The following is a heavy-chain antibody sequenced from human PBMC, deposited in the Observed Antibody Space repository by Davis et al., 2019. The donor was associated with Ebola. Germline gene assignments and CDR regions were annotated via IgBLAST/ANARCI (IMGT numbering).Heavy chain of an antibody. V-gene: IGHV4-39*07. CDR2: IYYRGST. J-gene: IGHJ5*02. Sequence: PSETLSLTCTVSGGSINNGSYYWGWIRQPPGKGLEWIGSIYYRGSTYYNPSLESRVTISVDTSKSQFSLERSSVTAADTAVYYCARDHEHSYGRRFDPWGQGIQVTVSS. D-gene: IGHD5-18*01. CDR1: GGSINNGSYY. CDR3: ARDHEHSYGRRFDP.